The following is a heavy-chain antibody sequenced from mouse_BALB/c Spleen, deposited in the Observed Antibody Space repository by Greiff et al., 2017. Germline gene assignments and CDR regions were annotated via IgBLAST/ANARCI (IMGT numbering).Heavy chain of an antibody. CDR1: GYSFTGYY. D-gene: IGHD4-1*01. V-gene: IGHV1-31*01. CDR3: ARSPGKGYAMDY. J-gene: IGHJ4*01. Sequence: EVHLVESGPELVKPGASVKISCKASGYSFTGYYMHWVKQSHVKSLEWIGRINPYNGATSYNQNFKDKASLTVDKSSSTAYMELHSLTSEDSAVYYCARSPGKGYAMDYWGQGTSVTVSS. CDR2: INPYNGAT.